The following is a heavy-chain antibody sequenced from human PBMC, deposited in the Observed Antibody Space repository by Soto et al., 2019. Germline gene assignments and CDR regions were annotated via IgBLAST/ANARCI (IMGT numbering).Heavy chain of an antibody. Sequence: EVQLVESGGGLVQPGGSLRLSCAASGFTFSSYSMNWVRQAPGKGLEWVSYISSSSSTIYYADSVKGRFTISRDNAKNSLYLQMNSLRDEDTAVYYCATESVDTAMEHRIGMDGWGQGTTVTVSS. CDR2: ISSSSSTI. CDR3: ATESVDTAMEHRIGMDG. CDR1: GFTFSSYS. J-gene: IGHJ6*02. V-gene: IGHV3-48*02. D-gene: IGHD5-18*01.